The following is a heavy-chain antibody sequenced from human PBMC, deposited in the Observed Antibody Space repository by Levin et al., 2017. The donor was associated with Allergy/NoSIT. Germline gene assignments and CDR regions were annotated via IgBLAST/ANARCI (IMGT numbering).Heavy chain of an antibody. CDR3: ARSLYCTNGVCYLWNWYFDL. J-gene: IGHJ2*01. V-gene: IGHV1-2*02. Sequence: ASVKVSCKASGYTFTGYYMHWVRQAPGQGLEWMGWINPNSGGTNYAQKFQGRVTMTRDTSISTAYMELSRLRSDDTAVYYCARSLYCTNGVCYLWNWYFDLWGRGTLVTVSS. CDR2: INPNSGGT. D-gene: IGHD2-8*01. CDR1: GYTFTGYY.